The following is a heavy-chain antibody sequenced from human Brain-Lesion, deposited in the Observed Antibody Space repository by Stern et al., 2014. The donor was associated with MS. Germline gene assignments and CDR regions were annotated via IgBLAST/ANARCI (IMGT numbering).Heavy chain of an antibody. Sequence: EVQLVESGGGLVQPGGSLRLSCAASGFSFSTYALSWVRQTPGKGLQWVSGIRGRGGPTYYADSVKGRFTISSDNSKNTLYLQMDSLRADDTAVYYCAKWPHHIAVAGTRYFQHWGQGTLVTVSS. V-gene: IGHV3-23*04. CDR2: IRGRGGPT. J-gene: IGHJ1*01. CDR1: GFSFSTYA. CDR3: AKWPHHIAVAGTRYFQH. D-gene: IGHD6-19*01.